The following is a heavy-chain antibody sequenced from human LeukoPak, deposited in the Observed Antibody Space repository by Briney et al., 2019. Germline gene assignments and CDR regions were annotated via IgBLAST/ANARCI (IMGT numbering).Heavy chain of an antibody. CDR1: GFTFSGSY. CDR2: IYSGGST. V-gene: IGHV3-53*01. J-gene: IGHJ4*02. CDR3: ARGRVVTAFDY. D-gene: IGHD3-22*01. Sequence: GGSLRLSCAASGFTFSGSYMSWVRQAPGKGLEWVSVIYSGGSTYYADSVKGRFTISRDNSKNTLYLQMNSLRAEDTAVYYCARGRVVTAFDYWGQGTRVTVSS.